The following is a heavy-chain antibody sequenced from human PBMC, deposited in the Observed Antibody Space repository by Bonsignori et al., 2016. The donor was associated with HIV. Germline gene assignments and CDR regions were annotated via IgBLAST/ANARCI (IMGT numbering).Heavy chain of an antibody. D-gene: IGHD2-21*01. Sequence: SGPTLVKPTQTLTLTCTFSGFSLTSSGKRVSWIRQPPGKALEWLARIDWDDDKFYNTSLKSRLSISKDTAKNQVVLTMTNMDPQDTGTYYCARMMDCNGDCSRWAAFDIWGQGTKVTVSS. CDR2: IDWDDDK. CDR3: ARMMDCNGDCSRWAAFDI. CDR1: GFSLTSSGKR. V-gene: IGHV2-70*04. J-gene: IGHJ3*02.